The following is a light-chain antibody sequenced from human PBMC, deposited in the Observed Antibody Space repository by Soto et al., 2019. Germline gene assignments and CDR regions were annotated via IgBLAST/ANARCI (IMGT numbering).Light chain of an antibody. Sequence: EMGVTQAPGTLSLSPGERATLSCRASQSVRNSYLAWYQQKPGQAPRLLMSGASSRSTGIPDRFSGNGSGTDFTLTISRLEPEDFAVYYCQQYGNSPQITFGQGTRLEIK. CDR1: QSVRNSY. CDR3: QQYGNSPQIT. V-gene: IGKV3-20*01. J-gene: IGKJ5*01. CDR2: GAS.